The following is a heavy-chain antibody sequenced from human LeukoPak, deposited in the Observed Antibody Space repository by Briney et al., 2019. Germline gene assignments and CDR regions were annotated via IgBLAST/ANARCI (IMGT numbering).Heavy chain of an antibody. Sequence: SETLSSSCTVSGGSISSSSDYWGWIRQPPGKGLEWIGSIYYSGSTYYNPSLKSRVTISVDTSKNQFSLKLSSVTAADTAVYYCASGYSSSWLPLYGMDFWGQGTTVTVSS. CDR1: GGSISSSSDY. J-gene: IGHJ6*02. CDR3: ASGYSSSWLPLYGMDF. V-gene: IGHV4-39*01. CDR2: IYYSGST. D-gene: IGHD6-13*01.